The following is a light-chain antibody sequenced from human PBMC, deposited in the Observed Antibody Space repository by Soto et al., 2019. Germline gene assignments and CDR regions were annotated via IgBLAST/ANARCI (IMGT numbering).Light chain of an antibody. CDR1: QSVSRY. CDR3: QQYGHSPQT. V-gene: IGKV3-11*01. J-gene: IGKJ1*01. CDR2: DAS. Sequence: EIVLTQSPATLPLSPGARATLSCRASQSVSRYLAWYQHKPGQAPRLLIYDASNRATGIPARFSGSWSGTDDTLTLGRLEPEDGTVYDGQQYGHSPQTFGQGTKVDI.